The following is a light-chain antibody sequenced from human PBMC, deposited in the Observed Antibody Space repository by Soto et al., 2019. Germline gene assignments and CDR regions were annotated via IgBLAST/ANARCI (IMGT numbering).Light chain of an antibody. CDR1: QSVSSN. CDR2: GAF. Sequence: EILMTQSPVTLSVSPGERATLSCRASQSVSSNLAWYQQKPGQAPSLLIYGAFTRATGIPARFSGTGSGTEFTLTISSLQSEDFATYYCQQLNTYPITFGQGTRLEIK. J-gene: IGKJ5*01. CDR3: QQLNTYPIT. V-gene: IGKV3-15*01.